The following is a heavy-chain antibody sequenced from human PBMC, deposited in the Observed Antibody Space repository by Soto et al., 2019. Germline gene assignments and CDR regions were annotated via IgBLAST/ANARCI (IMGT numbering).Heavy chain of an antibody. J-gene: IGHJ4*02. D-gene: IGHD6-13*01. CDR1: GFSFSSYA. CDR2: IRHDGSLT. Sequence: QVQLVESGGGVVQPGRSLRLSCAASGFSFSSYAMHWVRQAPGKGLEWVAFIRHDGSLTYYADSVKGRFTISRDNSKNTLSLQINSLRVEDRGVYYCVRVLQAGTGRLGWGLGTLVTVSS. V-gene: IGHV3-33*01. CDR3: VRVLQAGTGRLG.